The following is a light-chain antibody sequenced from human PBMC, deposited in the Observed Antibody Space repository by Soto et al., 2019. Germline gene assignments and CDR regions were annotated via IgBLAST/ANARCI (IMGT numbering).Light chain of an antibody. V-gene: IGLV2-14*01. CDR3: SSYTSSSTLV. CDR2: DVS. CDR1: SSDVGGYNY. Sequence: QSALTQPASVSGSPGQSITISCTGTSSDVGGYNYVSWYQQHPGKAPKLMIYDVSNRPSGVSNRFSGSKSGNTASLTISGLQGEDEADYYCSSYTSSSTLVFGTGTKLTAL. J-gene: IGLJ1*01.